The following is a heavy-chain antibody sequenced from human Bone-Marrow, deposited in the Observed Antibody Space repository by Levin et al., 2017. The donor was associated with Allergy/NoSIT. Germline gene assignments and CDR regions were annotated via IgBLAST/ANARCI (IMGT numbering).Heavy chain of an antibody. V-gene: IGHV1-18*01. J-gene: IGHJ4*02. CDR3: ARDNLRSTREIVVVIRFDY. D-gene: IGHD3-22*01. CDR1: GYTFTSYG. CDR2: ISAYNGNT. Sequence: ASVKVSCKASGYTFTSYGISWVRQAPGQGLEWMGWISAYNGNTNYAQKLQGRVTMTTDTSTSTAYMELRSLRSDDTAVYYCARDNLRSTREIVVVIRFDYWGQGTLVTVSS.